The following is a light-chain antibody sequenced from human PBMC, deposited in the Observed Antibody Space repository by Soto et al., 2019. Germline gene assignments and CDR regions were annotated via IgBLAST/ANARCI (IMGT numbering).Light chain of an antibody. CDR1: QTLLHSKRYNY. Sequence: IVMTQSPLSLPVTPGEPASISCRSSQTLLHSKRYNYLDWYLLKPGQSPQLLIYLGSNRAPGVPDRFSGSGSGTDFTLNISRVEAEDVGVYYCMQALQTPPAFGQGTRLEMK. J-gene: IGKJ5*01. CDR3: MQALQTPPA. CDR2: LGS. V-gene: IGKV2-28*01.